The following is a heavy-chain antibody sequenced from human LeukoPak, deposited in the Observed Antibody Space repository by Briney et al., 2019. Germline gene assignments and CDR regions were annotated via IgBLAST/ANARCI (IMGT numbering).Heavy chain of an antibody. CDR2: ITPMIGIP. Sequence: SVKVSCKASGDTFSRYTIGWVRQAPGQGLEWMGRITPMIGIPNYAQKFQGRLTITADRSSSTVSMELSSLRFEDTAVYFCARWTSSGSQSGFDFWGQGTLVAVT. V-gene: IGHV1-69*02. CDR1: GDTFSRYT. CDR3: ARWTSSGSQSGFDF. D-gene: IGHD1-26*01. J-gene: IGHJ4*02.